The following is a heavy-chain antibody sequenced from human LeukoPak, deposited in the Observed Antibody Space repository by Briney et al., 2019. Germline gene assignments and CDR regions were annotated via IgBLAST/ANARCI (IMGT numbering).Heavy chain of an antibody. J-gene: IGHJ6*03. CDR3: ARGPPRIAVAGTHYYYYMDV. CDR2: INHSGST. Sequence: SETLSLTCTVSGGSISSSSYYWSWIRQPPGKGLEWIGEINHSGSTNYNPSLKSRVTISVDTSKNQFSLKLSSVTAADTAVYYCARGPPRIAVAGTHYYYYMDVWGKGTTVTISS. V-gene: IGHV4-39*07. CDR1: GGSISSSSYY. D-gene: IGHD6-19*01.